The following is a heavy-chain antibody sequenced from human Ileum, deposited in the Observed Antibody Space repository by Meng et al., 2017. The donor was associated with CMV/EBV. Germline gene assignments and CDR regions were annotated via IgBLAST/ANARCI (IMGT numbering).Heavy chain of an antibody. J-gene: IGHJ4*02. CDR1: GFTFSSHS. CDR2: INSRSNQI. Sequence: GGSLRLSCAASGFTFSSHSLHWVRQAPGQGLEWVSYINSRSNQIYYADSVEGRFTISRDNAKNSLYLQMNSLRAEDTAVYYCATLAYSGSYINYWGQGALVTVSS. D-gene: IGHD1-26*01. CDR3: ATLAYSGSYINY. V-gene: IGHV3-21*01.